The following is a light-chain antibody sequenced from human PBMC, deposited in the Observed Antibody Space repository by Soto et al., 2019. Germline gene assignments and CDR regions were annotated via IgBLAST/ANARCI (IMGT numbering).Light chain of an antibody. CDR2: KAS. V-gene: IGKV1-5*03. CDR1: QSISSW. CDR3: YHYLSYPTT. Sequence: DIQMTQSPSTLSASVGDRVTITCRASQSISSWLAWYQQNPGKAPKSLIYKASSLESGVPSRFSGSGSGTKVTHTISSRQPDDFSTYYCYHYLSYPTTFGQGTRLEIK. J-gene: IGKJ5*01.